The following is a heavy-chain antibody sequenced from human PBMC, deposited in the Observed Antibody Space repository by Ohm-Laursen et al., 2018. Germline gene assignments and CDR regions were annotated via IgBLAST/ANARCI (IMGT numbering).Heavy chain of an antibody. CDR2: ISYDGSNK. CDR1: GFTFRRDA. V-gene: IGHV3-30*18. Sequence: SLRLSCTASGFTFRRDAMSWVRQAPGKGLEWVAVISYDGSNKYYADSVKGRFTISRDNSKNTLYLQMNSLRAEDTAVYYCAKDLVAAGDSYYFDYWGQGTLVTVSP. D-gene: IGHD6-13*01. J-gene: IGHJ4*02. CDR3: AKDLVAAGDSYYFDY.